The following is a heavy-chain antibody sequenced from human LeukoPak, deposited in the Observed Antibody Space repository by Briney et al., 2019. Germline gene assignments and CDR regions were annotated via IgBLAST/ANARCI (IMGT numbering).Heavy chain of an antibody. D-gene: IGHD3-9*01. CDR3: ARGCPPGVGYFDWLLCY. Sequence: SVKVSCKASGGTFSSYAISWVRQAPGQGLEWMGGIIPIFGTANYAQKFQGRVTITADESTSTAYMELSSLRSEDTAVYYCARGCPPGVGYFDWLLCYWGQGTLVTVSS. J-gene: IGHJ4*02. V-gene: IGHV1-69*13. CDR2: IIPIFGTA. CDR1: GGTFSSYA.